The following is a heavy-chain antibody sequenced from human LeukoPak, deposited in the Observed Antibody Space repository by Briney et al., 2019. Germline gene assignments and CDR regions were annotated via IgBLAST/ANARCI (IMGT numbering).Heavy chain of an antibody. V-gene: IGHV3-33*01. CDR1: GFTFSNYG. J-gene: IGHJ4*02. CDR3: VRFGEYQYYFEY. D-gene: IGHD3-10*01. CDR2: IYFDGTNK. Sequence: GGSLRLSCAASGFTFSNYGMHWVRQAPGKGLEWVAVIYFDGTNKDYADSVKGRFTISRDNSKNTLYLQMNSLRAEDTAVYYCVRFGEYQYYFEYWGRGTLVTVSS.